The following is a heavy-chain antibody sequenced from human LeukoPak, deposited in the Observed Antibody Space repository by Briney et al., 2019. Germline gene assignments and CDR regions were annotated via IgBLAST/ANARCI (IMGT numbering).Heavy chain of an antibody. D-gene: IGHD3-10*01. CDR1: GYTFTGYY. Sequence: ASVKVSCKASGYTFTGYYMHWVRQAPGQGLEWMGWINPNSGGTNYAQKFQGRVTMTRDTSISTAYMELSRLRSDDTAVYYCARGINYYGSGSFPSYYYMDVWGKGTTVTISS. CDR2: INPNSGGT. CDR3: ARGINYYGSGSFPSYYYMDV. J-gene: IGHJ6*03. V-gene: IGHV1-2*02.